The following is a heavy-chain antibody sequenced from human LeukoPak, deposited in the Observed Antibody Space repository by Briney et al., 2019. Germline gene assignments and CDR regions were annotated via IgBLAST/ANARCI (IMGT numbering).Heavy chain of an antibody. Sequence: SETLSLTCAVSGGSISSGGYSWSWIRQPPGKGLEWIGYVYYTGSTNYNPSLKGRVTISVDTSKNQFFLKLSSVTAADTAMYYCARASIRYYDSSAYSHWGQGALVTVSS. CDR3: ARASIRYYDSSAYSH. D-gene: IGHD3-22*01. CDR1: GGSISSGGYS. V-gene: IGHV4-61*08. CDR2: VYYTGST. J-gene: IGHJ4*02.